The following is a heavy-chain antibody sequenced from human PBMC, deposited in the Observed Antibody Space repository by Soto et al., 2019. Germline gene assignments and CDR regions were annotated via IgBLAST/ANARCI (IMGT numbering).Heavy chain of an antibody. V-gene: IGHV4-34*01. CDR2: INHSGST. J-gene: IGHJ3*02. CDR3: ARGLAAAGTDDAFDI. D-gene: IGHD6-13*01. CDR1: GGSFSGYY. Sequence: SETLSLTCAVYGGSFSGYYWSWIRQPPGKGLEWIGEINHSGSTNYNPSLKSRVTISVDTSKNQFSLKLSSVTAADTAVYYCARGLAAAGTDDAFDIWGQGTMVTVSS.